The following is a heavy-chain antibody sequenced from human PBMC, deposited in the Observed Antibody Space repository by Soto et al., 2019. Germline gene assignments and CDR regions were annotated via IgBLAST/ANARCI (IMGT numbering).Heavy chain of an antibody. V-gene: IGHV3-33*01. CDR2: IWYDGSNK. J-gene: IGHJ4*02. D-gene: IGHD2-15*01. CDR3: ARSYCSGGSCYSPFDY. Sequence: VQLVESGGGVVQPGRSLRLSCAASGFTFSSYGMHWVRQAPGKGLEWVAVIWYDGSNKYYADSVKGRFTISRDNSKNTLYLQMNSLRAEDTAVYYCARSYCSGGSCYSPFDYWGQGTLVTVSS. CDR1: GFTFSSYG.